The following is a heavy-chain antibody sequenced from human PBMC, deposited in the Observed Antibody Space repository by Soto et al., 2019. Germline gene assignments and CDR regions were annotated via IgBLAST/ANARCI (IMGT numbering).Heavy chain of an antibody. Sequence: QVQLVQSGAEVKKPGASVKVSCKASGYSFTSYDINWVRQATGQGLEWMGWMNPNSDNTAYSQKCQGRVTMTRNTPISTVYMELSSLRSEDTAVYYRAREAAAGLVYWGQGTLVTVSS. J-gene: IGHJ4*02. D-gene: IGHD6-13*01. CDR1: GYSFTSYD. CDR2: MNPNSDNT. CDR3: AREAAAGLVY. V-gene: IGHV1-8*01.